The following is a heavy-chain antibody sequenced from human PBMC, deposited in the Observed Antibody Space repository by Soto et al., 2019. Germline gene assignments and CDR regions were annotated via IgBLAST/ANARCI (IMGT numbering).Heavy chain of an antibody. CDR1: GFTFSSYS. CDR2: ISSSSSTI. J-gene: IGHJ4*02. Sequence: GGSLRLSCAASGFTFSSYSMNWVRQAPGKGLEWVSYISSSSSTIYYADSVKGRFTISRDNAKXXLYLQMNSLRAEDTAVYYCARDFEASIAVADLEFGYWGQGTLVTVSS. V-gene: IGHV3-48*01. CDR3: ARDFEASIAVADLEFGY. D-gene: IGHD6-19*01.